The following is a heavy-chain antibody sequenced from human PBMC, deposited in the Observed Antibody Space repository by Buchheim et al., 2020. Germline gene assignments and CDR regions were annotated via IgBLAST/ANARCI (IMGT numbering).Heavy chain of an antibody. D-gene: IGHD2-2*01. V-gene: IGHV3-48*03. CDR3: ARDEDQLLGIYYYGMDV. CDR1: GFTFKTYE. Sequence: EVQLVESGGGLVQTGGSLRLSCAASGFTFKTYEMNWVRQAPGKGLEWVSYISTRATTKYYADSVKGRFSISRDNAKSILYLQMNSLRAEDTAVYYCARDEDQLLGIYYYGMDVWGQGTT. CDR2: ISTRATTK. J-gene: IGHJ6*02.